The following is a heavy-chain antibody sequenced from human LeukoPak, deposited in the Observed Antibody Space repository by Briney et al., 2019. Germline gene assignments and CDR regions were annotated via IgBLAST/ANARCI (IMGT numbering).Heavy chain of an antibody. CDR1: GFTVSSNY. Sequence: GGSLRLSCAASGFTVSSNYMSWVRQAPGKGLEWVSVIYSSGSTYYADSVKGRFTISRDNSKNSLSLQMNSLRAEDTALYYCAKDGKNYFDYWGQGTLVTVSS. CDR3: AKDGKNYFDY. V-gene: IGHV3-53*05. CDR2: IYSSGST. D-gene: IGHD1-26*01. J-gene: IGHJ4*02.